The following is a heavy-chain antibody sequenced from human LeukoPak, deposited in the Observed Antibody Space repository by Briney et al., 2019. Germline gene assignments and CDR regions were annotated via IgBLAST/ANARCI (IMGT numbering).Heavy chain of an antibody. V-gene: IGHV4-34*01. D-gene: IGHD4-23*01. Sequence: PSETLSLTCTVYKASFRDYSWSWIRQPPGKGLEWIGEIKHSGSTNYNASLTSRVTISVDMSKSQFSLKLSSVTAADTAVYFCARGCPVVPSNRDYSYYGLDVWGQGTTVTVSS. CDR1: KASFRDYS. CDR2: IKHSGST. CDR3: ARGCPVVPSNRDYSYYGLDV. J-gene: IGHJ6*02.